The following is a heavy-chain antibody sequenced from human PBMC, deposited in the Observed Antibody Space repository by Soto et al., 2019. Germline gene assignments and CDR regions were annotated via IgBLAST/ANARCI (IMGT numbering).Heavy chain of an antibody. Sequence: WGSLRLSCAASGFTFILYSIICFRQAPGKGLEWVSSISSSSSYIFYADSVKGRFTISRDNPKNSLYLQMNSLRAEDTAIYYCVRARATDSRPDYWGQGTLVTVSS. J-gene: IGHJ4*02. CDR3: VRARATDSRPDY. CDR2: ISSSSSYI. CDR1: GFTFILYS. D-gene: IGHD3-22*01. V-gene: IGHV3-21*01.